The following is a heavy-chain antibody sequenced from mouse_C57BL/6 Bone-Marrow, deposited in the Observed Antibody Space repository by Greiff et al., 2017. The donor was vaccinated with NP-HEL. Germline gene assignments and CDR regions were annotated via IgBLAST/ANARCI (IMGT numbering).Heavy chain of an antibody. CDR2: INPSSGYT. D-gene: IGHD2-4*01. V-gene: IGHV1-7*01. CDR3: AIIYYDYDGFAY. Sequence: VQVVESGAELAKPGASVKLSCKASGYTFTSYWMHWVKQRPGQGLEWIGYINPSSGYTKYNQKFKDKATLTADKSSSTAYMQLSSLTYEDSAVYYCAIIYYDYDGFAYWGQGTLVTVSA. CDR1: GYTFTSYW. J-gene: IGHJ3*01.